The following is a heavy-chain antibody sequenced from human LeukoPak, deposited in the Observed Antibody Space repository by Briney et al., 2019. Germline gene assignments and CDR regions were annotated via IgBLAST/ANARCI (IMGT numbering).Heavy chain of an antibody. D-gene: IGHD3-10*01. J-gene: IGHJ4*02. V-gene: IGHV3-48*04. Sequence: GGSLRLSCAASGSTFSTYWMHWVRQAPGKGLEWVSYISSSGSLIYYADSVKGRFTISRDNAKNSLYLQMNSLRAEDTAVYYCARWIWFGDRKLNDYWGQGTLVTVSS. CDR1: GSTFSTYW. CDR2: ISSSGSLI. CDR3: ARWIWFGDRKLNDY.